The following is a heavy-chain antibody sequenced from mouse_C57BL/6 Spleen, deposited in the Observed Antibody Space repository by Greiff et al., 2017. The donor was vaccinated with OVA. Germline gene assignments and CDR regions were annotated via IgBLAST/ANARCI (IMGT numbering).Heavy chain of an antibody. J-gene: IGHJ4*01. D-gene: IGHD2-3*01. V-gene: IGHV1-82*01. CDR2: IYPGDGDT. Sequence: VQLQESGPELVKPGASVKISCKASGYAFSSSWMNWVKQRPGKGLEWIGRIYPGDGDTNYNGKFKGKATLTADKSSSTAYMQLSSLTSEDSAVYFCARDGGYYGFSPYAMDYWGQGTSVTVSS. CDR1: GYAFSSSW. CDR3: ARDGGYYGFSPYAMDY.